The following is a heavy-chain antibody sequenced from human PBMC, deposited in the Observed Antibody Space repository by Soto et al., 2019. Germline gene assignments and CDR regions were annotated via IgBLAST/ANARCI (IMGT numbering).Heavy chain of an antibody. CDR2: IYYSGSA. J-gene: IGHJ4*02. CDR1: GGSISTGGYY. D-gene: IGHD3-10*01. Sequence: QVQLQESGPGLVKPSQTLSLTCTVSGGSISTGGYYWSWIRQHPGTGLEWIGYIYYSGSAYYNPSLQSRLTMSVDTSKNQFSLKLNSVTAADTAVYYCARFYYASGSLIVRAPDYWGQGTLVTVSS. CDR3: ARFYYASGSLIVRAPDY. V-gene: IGHV4-31*03.